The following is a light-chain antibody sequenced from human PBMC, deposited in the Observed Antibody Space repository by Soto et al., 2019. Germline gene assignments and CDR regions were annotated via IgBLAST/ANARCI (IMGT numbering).Light chain of an antibody. CDR2: AAS. J-gene: IGKJ1*01. CDR3: QHYNSYSEA. CDR1: QDIAIY. Sequence: IQLTQSPSSLSASVGDRVTITCRASQDIAIYLAWYQQKPGEAPKLLIYAASTLHGGVPSRFSGSGSGTDFALTISSLQPDDFATYYCQHYNSYSEAFGQGTKVDIK. V-gene: IGKV1-9*01.